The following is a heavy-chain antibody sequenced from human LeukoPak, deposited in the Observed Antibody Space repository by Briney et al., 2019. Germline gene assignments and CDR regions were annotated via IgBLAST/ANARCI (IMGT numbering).Heavy chain of an antibody. D-gene: IGHD6-6*01. CDR3: ARERKEYSSSSEDY. J-gene: IGHJ4*02. Sequence: PGGSLRLSCAASGFTFSDYYMSWIRQAPGKGLEWVSYISSSGSTIYYADSVKGRFTISRDNAKNSLYLQMNSLRAEDTAVYYCARERKEYSSSSEDYWGQGTLVTVSS. V-gene: IGHV3-11*01. CDR2: ISSSGSTI. CDR1: GFTFSDYY.